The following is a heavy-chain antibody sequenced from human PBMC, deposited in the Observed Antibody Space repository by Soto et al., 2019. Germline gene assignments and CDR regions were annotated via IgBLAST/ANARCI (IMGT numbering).Heavy chain of an antibody. V-gene: IGHV4-39*07. CDR3: ARIPSP. J-gene: IGHJ5*02. D-gene: IGHD2-21*01. Sequence: SETLSLTCSVSGGSISSSSYYWGWIRQPPGKGLEWIGNIYYSGKTYYTPSLKSRVTISVDRSKNQFSLKLSSVTAADTAVYYCARIPSPWGQGTLVTVSS. CDR2: IYYSGKT. CDR1: GGSISSSSYY.